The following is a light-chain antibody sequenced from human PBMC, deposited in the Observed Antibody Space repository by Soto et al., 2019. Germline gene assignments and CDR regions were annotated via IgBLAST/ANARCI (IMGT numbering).Light chain of an antibody. V-gene: IGKV3-15*01. J-gene: IGKJ1*01. CDR1: QSVSSN. CDR2: GTS. CDR3: HQYNFWPT. Sequence: EIVLTQSPAYLSLSPGERVTLSCRASQSVSSNLAWYQQKPGQSPRLLIYGTSTRATGVPARFSGGGSGTEFTLTINSLQSEDFAVYFCHQYNFWPTFGQGTKVDIK.